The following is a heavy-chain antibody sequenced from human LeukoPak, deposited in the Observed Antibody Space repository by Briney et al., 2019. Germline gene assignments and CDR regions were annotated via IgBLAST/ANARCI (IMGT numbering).Heavy chain of an antibody. D-gene: IGHD3-10*01. J-gene: IGHJ5*02. Sequence: TGGSLRLSCAASGFTFSSYGMSWVRQAPGKGLEWVSAISGSGGSTYYADSVRGRFTISRDNSKNTLYLQMNSLRAEDTAVYYCVPLWFGTRGRNNRFDPWGQGTLVTVSS. CDR1: GFTFSSYG. CDR2: ISGSGGST. V-gene: IGHV3-23*01. CDR3: VPLWFGTRGRNNRFDP.